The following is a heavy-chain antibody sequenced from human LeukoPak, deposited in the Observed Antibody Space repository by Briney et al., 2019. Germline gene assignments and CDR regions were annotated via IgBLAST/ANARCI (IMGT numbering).Heavy chain of an antibody. D-gene: IGHD3-16*01. V-gene: IGHV4-59*08. CDR2: IYYSGST. Sequence: SETLSLTCTVSGGSISSYYWSWIRQPPGKGLEWIGYIYYSGSTNYNPSLKSRVTISVDTSKNQFSLKLSSVTAADTALYYCARHVGLGERNYYYYGMDVWGQGTTVTVSS. CDR1: GGSISSYY. J-gene: IGHJ6*02. CDR3: ARHVGLGERNYYYYGMDV.